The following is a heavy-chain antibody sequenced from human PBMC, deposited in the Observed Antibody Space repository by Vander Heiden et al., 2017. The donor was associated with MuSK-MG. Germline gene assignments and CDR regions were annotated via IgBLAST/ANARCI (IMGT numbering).Heavy chain of an antibody. J-gene: IGHJ6*01. Sequence: QVQLQQSGPGLVKPSQTLSLTCAISGDSVSSNSAAWNWIRQSPSRGLEWLGRTYYRSKWYNDYAESVKSRINVNPDTAKNQFSLQLSSVTTEDTAVYYCARRNSIKAVAVAGNNLIYYYYGLDVWVEGTTVAVYS. CDR2: TYYRSKWYN. D-gene: IGHD6-19*01. V-gene: IGHV6-1*01. CDR3: ARRNSIKAVAVAGNNLIYYYYGLDV. CDR1: GDSVSSNSAA.